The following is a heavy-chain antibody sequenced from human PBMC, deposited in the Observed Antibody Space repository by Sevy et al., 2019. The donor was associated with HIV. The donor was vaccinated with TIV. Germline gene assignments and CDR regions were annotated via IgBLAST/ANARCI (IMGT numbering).Heavy chain of an antibody. Sequence: SETLSLTCAVSGVSVSSDTYYWSWIRQPPGKGLEWIGYVYHTGSTNYSPSFKSRVTVSVETYKNQFTLRLFSVAAADTAVYYCAREPYFFDKSGYYWDYWGQGALVTVSS. J-gene: IGHJ4*02. CDR2: VYHTGST. V-gene: IGHV4-61*01. D-gene: IGHD3-22*01. CDR3: AREPYFFDKSGYYWDY. CDR1: GVSVSSDTYY.